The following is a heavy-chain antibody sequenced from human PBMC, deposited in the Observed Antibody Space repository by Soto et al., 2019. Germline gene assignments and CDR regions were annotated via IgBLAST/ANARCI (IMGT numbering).Heavy chain of an antibody. D-gene: IGHD2-21*02. CDR2: FDPEDGET. CDR3: TTGAPPNDYYSMQPIPRTPAAGGIDY. J-gene: IGHJ4*02. V-gene: IGHV1-24*01. CDR1: GYTLTELS. Sequence: GASVKVSCKVSGYTLTELSMHWVRQAPGKGLGWMGGFDPEDGETIYAQKFQGRVTMTEDSSTDTAYMELGSLRSEDTAVYYRTTGAPPNDYYSMQPIPRTPAAGGIDYCGQGTL.